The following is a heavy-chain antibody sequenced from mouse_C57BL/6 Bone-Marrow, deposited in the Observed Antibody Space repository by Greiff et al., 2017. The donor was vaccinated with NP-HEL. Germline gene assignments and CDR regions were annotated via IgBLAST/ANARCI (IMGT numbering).Heavy chain of an antibody. Sequence: QVQLQQSGAELVRPGASVKLSCKASGYTFTDYYINWVKQRPGQGLEWIARIYPGSGNTYYNEKFKGKATLTAEKSSSTAYMQLSSLTSEDSAVYFCARRGITTVVAPYWYFDVWGTGTTVTVSS. V-gene: IGHV1-76*01. CDR2: IYPGSGNT. CDR1: GYTFTDYY. D-gene: IGHD1-1*01. J-gene: IGHJ1*03. CDR3: ARRGITTVVAPYWYFDV.